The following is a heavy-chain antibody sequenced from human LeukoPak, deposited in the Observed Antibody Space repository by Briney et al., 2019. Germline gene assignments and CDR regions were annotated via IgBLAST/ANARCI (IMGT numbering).Heavy chain of an antibody. J-gene: IGHJ4*02. D-gene: IGHD2-2*01. CDR1: GFTFSSFA. V-gene: IGHV3-23*02. CDR2: ISGSGDTT. Sequence: LPGGSLRLSCAASGFTFSSFAMNLVRQAPGKVLELVSAISGSGDTTYYGDSVKGRFTISRDNAKNTLYLQMNSLRAEDTAVYYCAREKKSSTSMDYWGQGTLVTVST. CDR3: AREKKSSTSMDY.